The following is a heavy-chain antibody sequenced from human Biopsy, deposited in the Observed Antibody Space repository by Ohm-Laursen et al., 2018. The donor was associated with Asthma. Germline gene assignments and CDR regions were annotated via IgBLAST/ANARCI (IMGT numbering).Heavy chain of an antibody. J-gene: IGHJ3*02. CDR3: VRDGTDDAFDI. CDR1: GFSFSNFA. D-gene: IGHD1-1*01. V-gene: IGHV3-30*01. CDR2: ISKDASTQ. Sequence: SLRLSCAASGFSFSNFAIHWVRQAPGKGLEWVGVISKDASTQDYADSVKGRFTMARGNSKNTLDLRMNSLREEDTAVYYCVRDGTDDAFDIWGQGTVVSVSS.